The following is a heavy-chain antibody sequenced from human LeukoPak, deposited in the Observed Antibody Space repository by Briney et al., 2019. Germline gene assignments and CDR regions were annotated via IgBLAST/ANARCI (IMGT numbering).Heavy chain of an antibody. V-gene: IGHV1-8*01. CDR1: GYTFTSYD. Sequence: ASVKVSCKASGYTFTSYDINWVRQAPGQGLEWMGWMNPNSGNTGYAQKFQGRVTMTRNTSISTAYMELSSLRSEDTAVYYCARGSLYDFWSGYQGYYYGMHVWGQGTTVAVSS. D-gene: IGHD3-3*01. J-gene: IGHJ6*02. CDR3: ARGSLYDFWSGYQGYYYGMHV. CDR2: MNPNSGNT.